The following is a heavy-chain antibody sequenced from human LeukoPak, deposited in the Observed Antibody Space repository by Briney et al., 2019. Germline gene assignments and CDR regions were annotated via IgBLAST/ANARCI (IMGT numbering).Heavy chain of an antibody. CDR2: MNPNSGNT. CDR1: GYSFTSYD. J-gene: IGHJ3*02. D-gene: IGHD3-9*01. Sequence: ASVKVSCKASGYSFTSYDINWVRQATGQGLEWMGWMNPNSGNTGYAQKFQGRVTMTRNTSISTAYMELSSLRSEDTAVYYCARVEYYDILTGYLPDAFDIWGQGTMVTVSS. V-gene: IGHV1-8*01. CDR3: ARVEYYDILTGYLPDAFDI.